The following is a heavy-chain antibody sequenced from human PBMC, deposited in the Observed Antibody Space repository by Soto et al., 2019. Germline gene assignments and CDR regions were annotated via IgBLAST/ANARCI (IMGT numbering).Heavy chain of an antibody. D-gene: IGHD6-6*01. Sequence: EVQLLESGGGLVQPGGSLRLSCAASGFTFSSYAMSWVRQAPGKGLEWVSAISGSGGSTYYADSVKGRFTISRNNSKNTLYLQMNSLRAEDTAVYYCAKDPDSSSYHWDDYWGQGTLVTVSS. CDR1: GFTFSSYA. CDR3: AKDPDSSSYHWDDY. CDR2: ISGSGGST. V-gene: IGHV3-23*01. J-gene: IGHJ4*02.